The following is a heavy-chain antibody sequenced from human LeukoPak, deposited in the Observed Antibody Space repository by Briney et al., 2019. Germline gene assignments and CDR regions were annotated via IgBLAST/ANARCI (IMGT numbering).Heavy chain of an antibody. J-gene: IGHJ4*02. CDR2: IYHSGST. V-gene: IGHV4-30-2*01. D-gene: IGHD2-21*02. CDR3: ASHDNAYRGGDCPFDY. CDR1: GGSISSGGYS. Sequence: PSQTLSLTCAVSGGSISSGGYSWSWIRQLPGKGLEWIGYIYHSGSTYYNQSLKSRVTISVDRSKNQFSLKLSSVTAADTAVYYCASHDNAYRGGDCPFDYWGQGTLVTVSS.